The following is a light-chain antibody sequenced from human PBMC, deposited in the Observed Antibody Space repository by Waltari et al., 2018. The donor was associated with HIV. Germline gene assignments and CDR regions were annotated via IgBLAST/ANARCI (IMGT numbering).Light chain of an antibody. CDR1: RSVSSSS. Sequence: EIVLTQSPGTLSLSTGERATLPCRASRSVSSSSLAWYQQNPGQAPRLLIYGASSRATGIPDRFSVSGSGTDFTLTISRLEPEDFAVYYCHQYGSSPRTFGPGTKVDIK. CDR2: GAS. J-gene: IGKJ3*01. V-gene: IGKV3-20*01. CDR3: HQYGSSPRT.